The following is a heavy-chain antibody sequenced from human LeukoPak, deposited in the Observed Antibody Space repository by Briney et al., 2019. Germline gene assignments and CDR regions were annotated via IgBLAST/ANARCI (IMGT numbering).Heavy chain of an antibody. CDR2: ISGSGGST. D-gene: IGHD6-13*01. V-gene: IGHV3-23*01. J-gene: IGHJ4*02. CDR1: GFTFSSYA. CDR3: AKPEAYSSSWYSFDY. Sequence: GGSLRLSCAASGFTFSSYAMSWVRRAPGKGLEWVSAISGSGGSTYYADSVKGRFTISRDNSKNTLYLQMNSLRAEDTAVYYCAKPEAYSSSWYSFDYWGQGTLVTVSS.